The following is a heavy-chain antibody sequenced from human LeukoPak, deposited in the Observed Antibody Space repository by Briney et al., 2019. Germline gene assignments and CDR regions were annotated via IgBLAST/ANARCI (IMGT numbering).Heavy chain of an antibody. CDR2: IIPIFGTA. CDR1: GGTFSSYA. J-gene: IGHJ3*02. Sequence: ASVKVSFTASGGTFSSYAISWVRQAPGQGLEWMGGIIPIFGTANCAQKFQGRVTITADESTSTAYMELSSLRSEDTAVYYCARGSRGWAPYDAFDIWGQGTMVTVSS. V-gene: IGHV1-69*13. CDR3: ARGSRGWAPYDAFDI. D-gene: IGHD6-19*01.